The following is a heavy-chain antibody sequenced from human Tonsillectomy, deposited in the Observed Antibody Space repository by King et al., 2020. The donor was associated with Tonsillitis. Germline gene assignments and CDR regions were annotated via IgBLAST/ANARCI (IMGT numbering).Heavy chain of an antibody. V-gene: IGHV4-59*01. CDR3: ARVTIFGGDPYYYYMDV. Sequence: VQLQESGPGLVEPSETLSLTCSVSGGSMSSYYWSWLRQPPGKGLEWIGYIYYSGSTNYNPSLKSRVTISVDTSKSQFSLKLSSVTAADTAVYYCARVTIFGGDPYYYYMDVWGKGTTVIVSS. CDR2: IYYSGST. CDR1: GGSMSSYY. D-gene: IGHD3-3*01. J-gene: IGHJ6*03.